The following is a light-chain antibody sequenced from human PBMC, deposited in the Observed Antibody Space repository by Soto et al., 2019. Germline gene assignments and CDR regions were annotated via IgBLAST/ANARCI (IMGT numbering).Light chain of an antibody. CDR3: AAWDDSLSGRV. CDR2: RSN. Sequence: QSVLTQPPSASGTPGQRVTISCSGSSSNIGTNSVYWFQQLPGTAPKLLIYRSNQRPSGVPDRFSGSKSGTSGSLAISGLRSEDEADYYCAAWDDSLSGRVFGGGTKLTVL. J-gene: IGLJ2*01. CDR1: SSNIGTNS. V-gene: IGLV1-47*01.